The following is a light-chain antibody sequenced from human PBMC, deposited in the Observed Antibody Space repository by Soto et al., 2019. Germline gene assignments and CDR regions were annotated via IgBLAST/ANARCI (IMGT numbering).Light chain of an antibody. CDR1: QDISNY. CDR2: DAS. CDR3: QQYDNLPIT. V-gene: IGKV1-33*01. Sequence: DIQMTQSPSSLSASVGDRVTITCQASQDISNYLNWYQQKPGKAPKLLIYDASNLETGVPSRFSGSGSGTDFNFTISSMQPEDIAIYYCQQYDNLPITFGQGTRLEIK. J-gene: IGKJ5*01.